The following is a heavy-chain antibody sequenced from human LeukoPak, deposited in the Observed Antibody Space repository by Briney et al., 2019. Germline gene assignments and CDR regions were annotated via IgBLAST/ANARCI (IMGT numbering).Heavy chain of an antibody. D-gene: IGHD1-26*01. CDR2: MYSSGTT. Sequence: SETLSLTCTVSGDSISSYYWSWIRQPAGKWLEWIGRMYSSGTTHYSPSLKSRITMSVDTSKNQFSLRLSSVTAADTAVYYCAREGGSYRSFDYWGQGTLVTVSS. CDR3: AREGGSYRSFDY. J-gene: IGHJ4*02. CDR1: GDSISSYY. V-gene: IGHV4-4*07.